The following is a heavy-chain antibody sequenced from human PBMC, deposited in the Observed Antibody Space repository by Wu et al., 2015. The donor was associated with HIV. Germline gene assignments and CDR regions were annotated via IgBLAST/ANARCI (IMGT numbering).Heavy chain of an antibody. Sequence: QVQLVQSGAEVKKPGASVKVSCKTSGYTFTSYYMHWVRQAPGQGLEWMGIINPSGGSTNYAQKFQGRVTMTRDTSTSTVYMELSSLRSEDTAVYYCARDPQSHDFDIWGQGTMVTVSS. J-gene: IGHJ3*02. CDR1: GYTFTSYY. CDR2: INPSGGST. CDR3: ARDPQSHDFDI. V-gene: IGHV1-46*03.